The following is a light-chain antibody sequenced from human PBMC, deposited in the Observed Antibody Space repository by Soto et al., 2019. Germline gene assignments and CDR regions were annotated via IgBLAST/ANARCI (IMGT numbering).Light chain of an antibody. CDR1: QSVRSNF. CDR3: QQYGSSGT. J-gene: IGKJ1*01. V-gene: IGKV3-20*01. CDR2: GAS. Sequence: VLGQCPGTLPLSTGERDTLSCRASQSVRSNFLAWYQQKPGQAPRLLIYGASNRATGIPDRFSGSGSGTDFTLTISSLEPEDFAVYYCQQYGSSGTFGQGTKVDI.